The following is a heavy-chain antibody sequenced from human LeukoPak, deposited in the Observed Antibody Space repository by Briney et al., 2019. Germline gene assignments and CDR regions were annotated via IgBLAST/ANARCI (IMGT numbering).Heavy chain of an antibody. CDR3: ARVSWIQLWLWSAFDI. CDR1: GGTFSSYA. D-gene: IGHD5-18*01. Sequence: GASVKVSCKASGGTFSSYAISWVRQAPGQGLEWMGWINPNSGGTNYAQKFQGRVTMTRDTSISTAYMELSRLRSDDTAVYYCARVSWIQLWLWSAFDIWGQGTMVTVSS. V-gene: IGHV1-2*02. CDR2: INPNSGGT. J-gene: IGHJ3*02.